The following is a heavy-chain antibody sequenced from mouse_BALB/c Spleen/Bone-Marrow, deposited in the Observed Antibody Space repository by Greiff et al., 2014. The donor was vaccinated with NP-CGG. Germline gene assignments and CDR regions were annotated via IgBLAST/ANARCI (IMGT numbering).Heavy chain of an antibody. CDR1: GYTFNSYT. J-gene: IGHJ1*01. CDR2: INPSSGYT. D-gene: IGHD1-1*01. CDR3: ARSLRWYFDV. Sequence: QVQLPQSGAELARPGGSGKMGCKASGYTFNSYTMQWGKKRPGQGLGWIGYINPSSGYTNYNQKFKDKATLTADKSSSTAYMQLSSLTSEDSAVYYCARSLRWYFDVWGAGTTVTVSS. V-gene: IGHV1-4*01.